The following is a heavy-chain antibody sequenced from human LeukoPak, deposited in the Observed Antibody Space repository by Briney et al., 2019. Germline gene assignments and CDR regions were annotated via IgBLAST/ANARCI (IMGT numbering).Heavy chain of an antibody. CDR3: ARGPPGCSGGSCYPGAYFDY. CDR2: INHSGST. CDR1: GGSFSGYY. D-gene: IGHD2-15*01. J-gene: IGHJ4*02. V-gene: IGHV4-34*01. Sequence: SETLSLTCAVYGGSFSGYYLSWIRQPPGKGLDWIGEINHSGSTNYNPSLKSRVTISVDTSKNQFSLKLSSVTAADTAVYYCARGPPGCSGGSCYPGAYFDYWGQGTLVTVSS.